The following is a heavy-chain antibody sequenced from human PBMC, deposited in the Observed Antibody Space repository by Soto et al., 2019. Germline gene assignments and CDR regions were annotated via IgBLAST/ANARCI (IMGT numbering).Heavy chain of an antibody. CDR3: TTDWGSGTHYARAFDV. CDR1: GFAFKYAR. Sequence: GGSLRLSCAASGFAFKYARMTWVRQAPGKGLEWVGHIRSNIDGATTAYAAPVKGRFTISRDESKNTVDLQMNSLITEDTAVYYCTTDWGSGTHYARAFDVWGQGTMVTVSS. D-gene: IGHD3-16*01. J-gene: IGHJ3*01. CDR2: IRSNIDGATT. V-gene: IGHV3-15*01.